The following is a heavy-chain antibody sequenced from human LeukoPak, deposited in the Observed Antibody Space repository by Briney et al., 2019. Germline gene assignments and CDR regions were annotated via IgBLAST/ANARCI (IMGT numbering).Heavy chain of an antibody. D-gene: IGHD3-16*02. CDR2: IYYSGST. Sequence: SETLSLTCTVSGGSISSSSYYWGWIRQPPGKGLEWIGSIYYSGSTYYNPSLKSRVTISVDTSKNQFSLKLSSVTAADTAVYYCARDENGYVWGSFRAWGQGTLVTVSS. CDR1: GGSISSSSYY. V-gene: IGHV4-39*07. CDR3: ARDENGYVWGSFRA. J-gene: IGHJ5*02.